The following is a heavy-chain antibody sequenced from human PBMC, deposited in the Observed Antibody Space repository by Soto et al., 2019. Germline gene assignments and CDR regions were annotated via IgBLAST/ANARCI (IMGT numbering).Heavy chain of an antibody. Sequence: EVQLVESGGGLVHPGRSLRLSCTASGFTFDDYAMHWVRQAPGKGLEWVSSISWNSGNIVYADSVRGRFTISRDNAKTSLHLQMNRLSAEDTALYYCTKVSSTSCFSAFDFWGQGTMVTVSS. V-gene: IGHV3-9*01. D-gene: IGHD2-2*01. CDR2: ISWNSGNI. J-gene: IGHJ3*01. CDR3: TKVSSTSCFSAFDF. CDR1: GFTFDDYA.